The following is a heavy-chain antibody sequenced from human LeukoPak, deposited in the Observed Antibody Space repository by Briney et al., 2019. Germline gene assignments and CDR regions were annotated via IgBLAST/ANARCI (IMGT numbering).Heavy chain of an antibody. D-gene: IGHD3-22*01. J-gene: IGHJ3*02. CDR1: GGSFSGYY. CDR3: ARGGDSSGFAFDI. Sequence: SETLSLTCAVYGGSFSGYYWSWIRQPPGKGLEWIGEINHSGSTNYNPSLKSRVTISVDTSKNQFSLKLSSVTAADTAVYYCARGGDSSGFAFDIWGQGTMVTASS. CDR2: INHSGST. V-gene: IGHV4-34*01.